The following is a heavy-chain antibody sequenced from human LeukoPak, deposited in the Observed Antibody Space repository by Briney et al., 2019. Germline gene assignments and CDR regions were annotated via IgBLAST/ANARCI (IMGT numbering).Heavy chain of an antibody. CDR3: ARFSTLTLRYFDWLFDY. CDR1: GFTFSDYH. D-gene: IGHD3-9*01. J-gene: IGHJ4*02. V-gene: IGHV3-11*01. Sequence: PGGSLRLSCAASGFTFSDYHMSWIRQAPGKGLEWVSYISSSGSTIYYADSVKGRFTISRDNAKNSLYLQMNSLRAEDTAVYYCARFSTLTLRYFDWLFDYWGQGTLVTVSS. CDR2: ISSSGSTI.